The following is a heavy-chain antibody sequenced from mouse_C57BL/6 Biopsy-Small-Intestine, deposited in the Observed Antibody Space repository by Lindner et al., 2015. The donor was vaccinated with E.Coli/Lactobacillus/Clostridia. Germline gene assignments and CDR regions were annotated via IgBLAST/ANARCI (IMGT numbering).Heavy chain of an antibody. CDR1: GGTFSSYA. V-gene: IGHV1-81*01. CDR2: IIPLFGTA. Sequence: SVKVSCKSSGGTFSSYAISWVRQAPGQGLEWMGGIIPLFGTANYAQMFQGRVTITADESTSTAYMELSSLRSEDTAVYYCAVELVGGYRQFDYWGQGTLATVSS. CDR3: AVELVGGYRQFDY. J-gene: IGHJ4*01. D-gene: IGHD1-1*02.